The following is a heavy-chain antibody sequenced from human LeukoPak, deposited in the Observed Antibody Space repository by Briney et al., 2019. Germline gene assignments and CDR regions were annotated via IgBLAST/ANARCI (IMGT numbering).Heavy chain of an antibody. CDR2: IYYSGST. D-gene: IGHD3-22*01. CDR3: ARDPNLYYYDSSGYYVD. J-gene: IGHJ4*02. Sequence: LETLSLTCTVSGGSISSSSYYWGWIRQPPGKGLEWIGSIYYSGSTYYNPSLKSRVTISVDTSKNQFSLKLSSVTAADTAVYYCARDPNLYYYDSSGYYVDWGQGTLVTVSS. CDR1: GGSISSSSYY. V-gene: IGHV4-39*07.